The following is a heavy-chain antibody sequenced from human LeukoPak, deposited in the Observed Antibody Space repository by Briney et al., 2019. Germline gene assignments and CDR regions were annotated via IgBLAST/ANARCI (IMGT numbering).Heavy chain of an antibody. Sequence: ASVKVSCKASGYTFTSYGISWVRQAPGQGLEWVGWISAYNGSTNYAQKLQGRVTMTTDTSTSTAYMELRSLRSDDTAVYYCARDPMITFGGVIGPFDPWGQGTLVTVSS. V-gene: IGHV1-18*01. CDR2: ISAYNGST. D-gene: IGHD3-16*02. CDR1: GYTFTSYG. J-gene: IGHJ5*02. CDR3: ARDPMITFGGVIGPFDP.